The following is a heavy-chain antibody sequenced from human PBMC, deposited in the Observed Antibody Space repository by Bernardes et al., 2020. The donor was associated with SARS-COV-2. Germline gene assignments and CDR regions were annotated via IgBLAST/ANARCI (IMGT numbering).Heavy chain of an antibody. V-gene: IGHV4-34*01. D-gene: IGHD2-15*01. CDR1: SGSFSGYY. Sequence: SETLSLTCAVYSGSFSGYYWSWIRQTPGKGLAWIGELNDSGRTQYNPALKSRVTISVDPSKNQFSLKLNSVTAADTAVYYCARGSAAVVSHFMLLFANWYFDLWGRGTLVTVS. CDR2: LNDSGRT. CDR3: ARGSAAVVSHFMLLFANWYFDL. J-gene: IGHJ2*01.